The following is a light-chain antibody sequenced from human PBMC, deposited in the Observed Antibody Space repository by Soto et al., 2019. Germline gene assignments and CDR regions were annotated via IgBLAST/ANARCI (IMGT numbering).Light chain of an antibody. J-gene: IGKJ5*01. CDR2: AAS. CDR1: ESINRH. CDR3: QQSYSTLSIT. V-gene: IGKV1-39*01. Sequence: DIQMTQSPSSLSASVGDRVTITCRASESINRHLNWYQQKPGKAPKLLIYAASSLQNGVPSRFRGSGSSTDFTFTISNLQPEDFATYYCQQSYSTLSITFGQGTRLEMK.